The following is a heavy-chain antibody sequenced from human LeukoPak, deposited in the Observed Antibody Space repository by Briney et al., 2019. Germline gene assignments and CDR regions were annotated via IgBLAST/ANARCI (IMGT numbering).Heavy chain of an antibody. CDR1: GFTFSGSA. V-gene: IGHV3-73*01. D-gene: IGHD2-15*01. J-gene: IGHJ2*01. CDR2: IRSKANNYAT. CDR3: TGSSDWYFDL. Sequence: GGSLKLSCAASGFTFSGSAMHWVRQASGKGLEWIGRIRSKANNYATAYAASVKGRFTISRDVSKNTAYLQMNSLKTGDTAVYYCTGSSDWYFDLWGRGTLVTVSS.